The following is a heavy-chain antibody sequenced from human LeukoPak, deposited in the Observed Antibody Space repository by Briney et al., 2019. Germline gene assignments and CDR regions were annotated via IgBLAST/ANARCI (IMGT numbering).Heavy chain of an antibody. J-gene: IGHJ5*02. CDR3: ARGTYYYDGSGYPNWFDP. CDR2: IYYSGST. V-gene: IGHV4-39*07. CDR1: GGSISSSSYY. D-gene: IGHD3-22*01. Sequence: SETLSLTCTVSGGSISSSSYYCGWIRQPPGKGLEWIGGIYYSGSTFYNPSLKSRLTISVDTSKNQISLKLTSVTAADTAVYYCARGTYYYDGSGYPNWFDPWGQGTLVTVSS.